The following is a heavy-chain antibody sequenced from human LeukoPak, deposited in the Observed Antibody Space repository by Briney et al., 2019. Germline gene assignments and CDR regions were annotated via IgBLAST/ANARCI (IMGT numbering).Heavy chain of an antibody. Sequence: GASVKVSCKASTYTFTGYYMHRVRQAPGQGLEWMGWINPNSGGTSYAQTFQGRVTMTRDTSITTFYMELSRLRSDDTAVYYCARGTYYDSSAYSGVRLFDYWGQGTLVTVSS. V-gene: IGHV1-2*02. CDR3: ARGTYYDSSAYSGVRLFDY. CDR1: TYTFTGYY. J-gene: IGHJ4*02. CDR2: INPNSGGT. D-gene: IGHD3-22*01.